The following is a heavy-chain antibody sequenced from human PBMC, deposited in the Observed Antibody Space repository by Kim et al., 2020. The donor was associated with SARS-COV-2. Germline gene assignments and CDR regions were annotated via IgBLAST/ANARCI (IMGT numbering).Heavy chain of an antibody. CDR3: ARDFSITGTKEAY. CDR1: GGTFSSYA. CDR2: IIPILGIA. Sequence: SVKVSCKASGGTFSSYAISWVRQAPGQGLEWMGRIIPILGIANYAQKFQGRVTITADKSTSTAYMELSSLRSEDTAAYYCARDFSITGTKEAYWGQGTL. J-gene: IGHJ4*02. V-gene: IGHV1-69*04. D-gene: IGHD1-7*01.